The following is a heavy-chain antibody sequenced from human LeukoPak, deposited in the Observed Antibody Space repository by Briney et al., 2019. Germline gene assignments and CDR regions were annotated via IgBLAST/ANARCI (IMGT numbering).Heavy chain of an antibody. D-gene: IGHD5-18*01. J-gene: IGHJ4*02. CDR1: GFTFSSYA. CDR3: ARGSRGYSYGYPDY. Sequence: GGSLRLSCAASGFTFSSYAMSWVRRAPGKGLEWVSAISAGGGSTYYADSVKGRFTISRDNSKNTLYLQMNSLRAEDTAVYYCARGSRGYSYGYPDYWGQGTLVTVSS. CDR2: ISAGGGST. V-gene: IGHV3-23*01.